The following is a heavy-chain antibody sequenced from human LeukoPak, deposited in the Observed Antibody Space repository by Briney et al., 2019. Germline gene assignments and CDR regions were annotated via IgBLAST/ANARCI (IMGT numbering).Heavy chain of an antibody. V-gene: IGHV1-69*06. CDR3: AREDRYTSSLDY. CDR1: GGTFSSYA. Sequence: ASVKVSCKASGGTFSSYAISWVRQAPGQGLEWMGGIIPIFGTANYAQKFQGRVTITADKSTSTAYMELSSLRSEDTAVYYCAREDRYTSSLDYWGQGTLVTVSS. D-gene: IGHD6-6*01. CDR2: IIPIFGTA. J-gene: IGHJ4*02.